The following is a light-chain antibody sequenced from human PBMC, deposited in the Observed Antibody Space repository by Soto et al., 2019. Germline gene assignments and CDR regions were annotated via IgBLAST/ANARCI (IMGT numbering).Light chain of an antibody. V-gene: IGKV3-20*01. CDR1: QSVSSSY. J-gene: IGKJ1*01. Sequence: EIVLTQSPGTLSLPPGERATLSCRASQSVSSSYLAWYQQKPGQAPRLLIYGASSRATGIPDRFSGSGSGTEFTLTISSLQSEDFAVYYCQQYNNWPRTFGQGTKVGIK. CDR3: QQYNNWPRT. CDR2: GAS.